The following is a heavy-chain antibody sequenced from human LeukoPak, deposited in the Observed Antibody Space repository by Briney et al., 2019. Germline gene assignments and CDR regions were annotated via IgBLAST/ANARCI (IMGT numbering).Heavy chain of an antibody. Sequence: GGSLRLSCAASGFTFSSYWMSWVRQAPGKGLEWVANIKQDGSEKYYVDSVKGRFTISRDNAKDSLYLQMNSLRAEDTAVYYCARDLMVGWLHSDAFDIWGQGTMVTVSS. D-gene: IGHD5-24*01. CDR1: GFTFSSYW. J-gene: IGHJ3*02. CDR3: ARDLMVGWLHSDAFDI. V-gene: IGHV3-7*01. CDR2: IKQDGSEK.